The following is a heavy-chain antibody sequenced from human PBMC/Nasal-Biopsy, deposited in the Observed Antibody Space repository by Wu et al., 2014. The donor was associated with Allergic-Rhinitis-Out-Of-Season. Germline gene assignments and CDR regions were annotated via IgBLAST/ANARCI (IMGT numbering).Heavy chain of an antibody. J-gene: IGHJ3*02. CDR1: GFSISDHY. CDR2: SRHKANSYTS. D-gene: IGHD2-15*01. CDR3: TRARGYCSGGRCYVYASDI. V-gene: IGHV3-72*01. Sequence: LRLSCAASGFSISDHYMDWVRQAPGKGLEWVGRSRHKANSYTSEYAASVQGRFTISRDDSKNSLYLQMNSLKTEDTAVYFCTRARGYCSGGRCYVYASDIWGQGTMVTVSS.